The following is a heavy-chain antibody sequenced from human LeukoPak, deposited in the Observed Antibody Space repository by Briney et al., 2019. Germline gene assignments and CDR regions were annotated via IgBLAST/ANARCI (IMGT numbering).Heavy chain of an antibody. D-gene: IGHD6-13*01. Sequence: GGSLRLSCAASGFTFSSYAMSWVRQAPGKGLEWVSSISSSSSYIYYADSVKGRFTISRDNAKNSLYLQMNSLRAEDTAVYYCARQQLVPRFDYWGQGTLVTVSS. J-gene: IGHJ4*02. CDR3: ARQQLVPRFDY. CDR2: ISSSSSYI. V-gene: IGHV3-21*01. CDR1: GFTFSSYA.